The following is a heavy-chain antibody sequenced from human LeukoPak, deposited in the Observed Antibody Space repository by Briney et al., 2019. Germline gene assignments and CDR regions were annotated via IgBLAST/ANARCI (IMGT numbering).Heavy chain of an antibody. CDR1: GFTFRIYW. CDR2: IKHDGREK. V-gene: IGHV3-7*04. Sequence: GVSLRLSCEASGFTFRIYWMSWLRQAPGKGLKWVANIKHDGREKYYEDSAKGRFTISSENAKNSRYLQMNSLRAEDTAVYYCARDYFYPMDVWGQGTTVTVSS. J-gene: IGHJ6*02. CDR3: ARDYFYPMDV.